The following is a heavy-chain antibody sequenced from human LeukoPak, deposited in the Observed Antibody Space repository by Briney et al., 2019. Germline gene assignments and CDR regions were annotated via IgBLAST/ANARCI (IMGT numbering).Heavy chain of an antibody. J-gene: IGHJ6*02. Sequence: LTPYCQDDGMTFDKFALVWVGRARGKGKEWVAVISYDGNNKYYADSVKGRFTISRDYSKKTLFLQMNSLRAEDTAVYYCAKEAGSHYDYYKFYGMDVWGQGTAVTVSS. V-gene: IGHV3-30*18. CDR2: ISYDGNNK. CDR3: AKEAGSHYDYYKFYGMDV. D-gene: IGHD1-26*01. CDR1: GMTFDKFA.